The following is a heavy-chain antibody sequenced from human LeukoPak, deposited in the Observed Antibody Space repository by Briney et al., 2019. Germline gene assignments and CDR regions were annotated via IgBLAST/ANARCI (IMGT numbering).Heavy chain of an antibody. V-gene: IGHV3-13*01. J-gene: IGHJ3*02. D-gene: IGHD2-15*01. CDR2: IGTAGDT. CDR3: AREGSGLDAFDI. CDR1: GFTFSSYD. Sequence: PGGSLRLSCAASGFTFSSYDMHWVRQATGKGLEWVSAIGTAGDTYYPGSVKGRFTISRENAKNSLYLQMNSLRAGDTAVYYCAREGSGLDAFDIWGQGTMVTVSS.